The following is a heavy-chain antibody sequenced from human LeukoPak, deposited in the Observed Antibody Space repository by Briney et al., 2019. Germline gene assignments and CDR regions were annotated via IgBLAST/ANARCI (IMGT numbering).Heavy chain of an antibody. CDR3: AKEWALYSSSGDY. D-gene: IGHD6-13*01. J-gene: IGHJ4*02. CDR1: GFTFSSYG. CDR2: IRYDGSNK. Sequence: GGSLRLSCAASGFTFSSYGMHWVRQAPGKGLEWVAFIRYDGSNKYYADSVKGRFTISRDNSKNTLYLQMNSLRAEDTAVYYCAKEWALYSSSGDYWGQGTLVTVSS. V-gene: IGHV3-30*02.